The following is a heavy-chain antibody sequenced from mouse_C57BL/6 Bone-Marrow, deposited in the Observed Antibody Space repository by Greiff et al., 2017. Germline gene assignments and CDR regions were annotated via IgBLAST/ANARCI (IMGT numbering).Heavy chain of an antibody. Sequence: EVQGVESGGGLVQPKGSLKLSCAASGFTFNTYAMHWVRQAPGKGLEWVARIRSKSSNYATYYADSVKDRFTISRDDSQSMLYLQMNNLKTEDTAMYYCVREGEFTTVVAPFAYWGQGTLVTVSA. V-gene: IGHV10-3*01. CDR2: IRSKSSNYAT. CDR3: VREGEFTTVVAPFAY. D-gene: IGHD1-1*01. CDR1: GFTFNTYA. J-gene: IGHJ3*01.